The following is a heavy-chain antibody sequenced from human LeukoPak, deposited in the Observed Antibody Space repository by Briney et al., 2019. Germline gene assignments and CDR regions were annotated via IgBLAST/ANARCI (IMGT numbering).Heavy chain of an antibody. CDR1: GGSFSGYY. V-gene: IGHV4-34*01. Sequence: SETLSLTCAVYGGSFSGYYWSWIRQPPGKGLEWIGEINHSGSTNYNPSLRSRVTISVDTSKNQFSLRLSSMTPADTAVYYCARDGDPSGSYFDFWGQGTVVTVSS. D-gene: IGHD1-26*01. J-gene: IGHJ4*02. CDR2: INHSGST. CDR3: ARDGDPSGSYFDF.